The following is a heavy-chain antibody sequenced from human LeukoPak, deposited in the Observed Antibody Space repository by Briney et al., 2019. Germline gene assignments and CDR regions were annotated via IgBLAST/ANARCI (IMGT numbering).Heavy chain of an antibody. D-gene: IGHD3-10*01. CDR1: GGSISSGGYY. V-gene: IGHV4-31*03. CDR3: ARGSDYYGSGYNWFDP. J-gene: IGHJ5*02. CDR2: IYYSGST. Sequence: SQTLSLTCTVSGGSISSGGYYWSWIRQHSGKGLEWIGYIYYSGSTYYNPSLKSRVTISVDTSKNQFSLKLSSVTAADTAVYYCARGSDYYGSGYNWFDPWGQGTLVTVSS.